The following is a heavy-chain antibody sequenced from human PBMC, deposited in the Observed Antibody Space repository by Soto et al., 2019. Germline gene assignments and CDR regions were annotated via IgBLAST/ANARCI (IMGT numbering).Heavy chain of an antibody. J-gene: IGHJ5*02. CDR2: INHSGST. Sequence: PSETLSLTCAVYCGSFSGYYWSWIRQPPGKGLEWIGEINHSGSTNYNPSLKSRVTISVDTSNNHVSLILNSVTAADTAVYYCARVGPWVPYYYDSSPYTFENWFDPWGQGTLVTVSS. CDR1: CGSFSGYY. V-gene: IGHV4-34*01. CDR3: ARVGPWVPYYYDSSPYTFENWFDP. D-gene: IGHD3-22*01.